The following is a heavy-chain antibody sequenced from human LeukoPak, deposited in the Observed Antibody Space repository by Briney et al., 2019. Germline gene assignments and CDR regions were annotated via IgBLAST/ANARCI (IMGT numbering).Heavy chain of an antibody. V-gene: IGHV5-51*01. D-gene: IGHD4-11*01. J-gene: IGHJ6*03. Sequence: GESLKISCKGSGYSFTSYWIGWVRQMPGKGLEWMGIIYPGDSDTRYSPSFQGQVTISADKSISTAYLQWSSLKASDTAMCYCARHEKGNYPIYYYYYYMDVWGKGTTVTVSS. CDR1: GYSFTSYW. CDR3: ARHEKGNYPIYYYYYYMDV. CDR2: IYPGDSDT.